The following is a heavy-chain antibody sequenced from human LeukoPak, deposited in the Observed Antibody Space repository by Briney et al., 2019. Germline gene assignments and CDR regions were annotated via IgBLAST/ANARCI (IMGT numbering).Heavy chain of an antibody. Sequence: SETLSLTCTVSGGSISSYYWSWIRQPPGKGLEWIGYIYYSGSTNYNPSLKSRVTISVDTSKNQFSLKLSSVTAADTAVYYCAREVWFGELLWGQGTLVTVSS. J-gene: IGHJ4*02. CDR1: GGSISSYY. CDR2: IYYSGST. CDR3: AREVWFGELL. D-gene: IGHD3-10*01. V-gene: IGHV4-59*01.